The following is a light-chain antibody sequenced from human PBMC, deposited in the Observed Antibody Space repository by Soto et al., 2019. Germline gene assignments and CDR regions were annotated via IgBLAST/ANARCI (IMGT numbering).Light chain of an antibody. CDR3: QQRSNWPKT. V-gene: IGKV3-11*01. CDR1: QSVSSY. Sequence: IVLTQSPTTLSLSPGERVTLSCRASQSVSSYLAWYQQKPGQAPRLLIYDASNRATGIPARFSGSGSGTDFTLTISSLEPEDFAVYYCQQRSNWPKTFGQGTKVDIK. J-gene: IGKJ1*01. CDR2: DAS.